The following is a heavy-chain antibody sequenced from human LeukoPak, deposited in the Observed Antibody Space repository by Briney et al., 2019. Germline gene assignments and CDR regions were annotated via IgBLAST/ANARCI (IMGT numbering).Heavy chain of an antibody. D-gene: IGHD6-13*01. CDR2: ISAYNGNT. CDR1: GYTFTSYG. V-gene: IGHV1-18*04. Sequence: GASVKVSCKASGYTFTSYGISWVRQAPGQGLEWMGWISAYNGNTNYAQKVQGRVTMTADTSMSTPSMELRSLRSDDRGGYYCGRSWETQVGFDYWGQGTLVTVSS. J-gene: IGHJ4*02. CDR3: GRSWETQVGFDY.